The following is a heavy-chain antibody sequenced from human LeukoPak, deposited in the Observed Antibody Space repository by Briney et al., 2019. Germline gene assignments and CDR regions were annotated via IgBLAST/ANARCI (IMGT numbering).Heavy chain of an antibody. CDR1: GFTFSSYA. D-gene: IGHD3-3*02. V-gene: IGHV3-48*04. Sequence: GGSLRLSCAASGFTFSSYAMSWVRQAPGKGLEWVSYISSSGSTIYYADSVKGRFTISRDNAKNSLYLQMNSLRAEDTAVYYCARLAVSWAFDIWGQGTMVTVSS. J-gene: IGHJ3*02. CDR2: ISSSGSTI. CDR3: ARLAVSWAFDI.